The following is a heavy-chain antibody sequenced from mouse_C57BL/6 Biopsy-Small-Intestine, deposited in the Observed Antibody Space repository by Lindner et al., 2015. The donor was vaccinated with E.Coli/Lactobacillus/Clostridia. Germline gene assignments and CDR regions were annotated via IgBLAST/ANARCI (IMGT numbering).Heavy chain of an antibody. D-gene: IGHD2-5*01. CDR1: GYAFSSSW. CDR2: IYPGDGDT. V-gene: IGHV1-82*01. Sequence: VQLQESGPELVKPGASVKISCKASGYAFSSSWMNWVKQRPGKGLEWIGRIYPGDGDTNYNGKFKGKATLTADKSSTTACLQLSSLTSEDSAVYFCANSYYSNWYFDVWGTGTTVTVSS. J-gene: IGHJ1*03. CDR3: ANSYYSNWYFDV.